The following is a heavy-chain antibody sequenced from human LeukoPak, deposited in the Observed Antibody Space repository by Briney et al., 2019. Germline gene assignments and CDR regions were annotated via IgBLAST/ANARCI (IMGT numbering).Heavy chain of an antibody. CDR2: INHRGTT. J-gene: IGHJ4*02. D-gene: IGHD2-2*01. CDR1: GESLSPYY. Sequence: PSETLSLTCAVYGESLSPYYWSWIRQPPGKGLEWIGEINHRGTTNYNPSLMSRLTISVDTSKNQFSLNLNSVTAADTAVYYCARGGGVEVPADHWGQGILVTVSS. CDR3: ARGGGVEVPADH. V-gene: IGHV4-34*01.